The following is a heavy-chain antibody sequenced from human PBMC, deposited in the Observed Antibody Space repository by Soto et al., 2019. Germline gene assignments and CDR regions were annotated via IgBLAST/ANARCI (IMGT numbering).Heavy chain of an antibody. Sequence: ASVKVSCKASGYIFIDYYIHWVRQAPGQGLEWMGWINPDTGDTNYAQKFQGWVTVTRDTSISTAYMEVSRLKSYDTAVYYCARVPYSSSTYFYYGMDVWGRGTTVTVSS. D-gene: IGHD6-6*01. CDR3: ARVPYSSSTYFYYGMDV. CDR2: INPDTGDT. J-gene: IGHJ6*02. CDR1: GYIFIDYY. V-gene: IGHV1-2*04.